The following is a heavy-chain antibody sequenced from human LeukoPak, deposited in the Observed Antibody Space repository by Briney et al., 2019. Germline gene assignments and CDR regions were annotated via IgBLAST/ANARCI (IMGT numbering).Heavy chain of an antibody. CDR2: IYTSEST. J-gene: IGHJ3*01. CDR1: GGSMSSYY. D-gene: IGHD3-22*01. CDR3: ARASDSISAFDV. Sequence: SEILSLTCTVSGGSMSSYYWSWIRQPAGKGLGWIGRIYTSESTNYSPSLKSRVTMSVDTSKNQFSLRLRSVTAPDTAVYYCARASDSISAFDVCGQGTMVTVSS. V-gene: IGHV4-4*07.